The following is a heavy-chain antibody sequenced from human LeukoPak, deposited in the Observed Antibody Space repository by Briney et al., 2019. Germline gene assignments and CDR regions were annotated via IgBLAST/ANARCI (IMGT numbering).Heavy chain of an antibody. Sequence: KPGGSLRLSCAASGFTFSSYAMSWVRQAPGKGLEWVSYISSSGSTIYYADSVKGRFTISRDNAKNSLYLQMNSLRAEDTAVYYCARELSYYDILTGRQTPSYFDYWGQGTLVTVSS. CDR2: ISSSGSTI. J-gene: IGHJ4*02. D-gene: IGHD3-9*01. V-gene: IGHV3-11*01. CDR1: GFTFSSYA. CDR3: ARELSYYDILTGRQTPSYFDY.